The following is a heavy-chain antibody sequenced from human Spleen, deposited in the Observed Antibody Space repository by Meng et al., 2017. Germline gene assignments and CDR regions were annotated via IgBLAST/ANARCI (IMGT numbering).Heavy chain of an antibody. CDR3: AKDQKRGAPADFDY. J-gene: IGHJ4*02. D-gene: IGHD1-26*01. CDR2: ISSSGSTM. CDR1: GFTFSSYE. Sequence: GESLKISCAASGFTFSSYEMSWVRQAPGKGLEWVSYISSSGSTMYYADSVKGRFTMSRDNAKRSLYLQMNSLRAEDTAIYYCAKDQKRGAPADFDYWGQGTLVTVSS. V-gene: IGHV3-48*03.